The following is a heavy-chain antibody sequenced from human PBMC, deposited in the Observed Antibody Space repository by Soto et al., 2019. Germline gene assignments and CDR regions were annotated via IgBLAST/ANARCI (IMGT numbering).Heavy chain of an antibody. J-gene: IGHJ4*02. CDR2: IYYSGSA. CDR3: ARLGGYYQAFDS. Sequence: SETLSLTCTVSGGSISNYYWSWIRQPPGKGLEWIGYIYYSGSANYNPSLKSRVTISVDTSKNQFSLKLSSVTAADTAVYYCARLGGYYQAFDSWGQGTLVTVSS. D-gene: IGHD3-22*01. CDR1: GGSISNYY. V-gene: IGHV4-59*01.